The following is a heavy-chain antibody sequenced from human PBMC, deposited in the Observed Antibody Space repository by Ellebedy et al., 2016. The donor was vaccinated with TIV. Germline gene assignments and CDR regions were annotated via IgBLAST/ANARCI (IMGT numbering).Heavy chain of an antibody. D-gene: IGHD6-6*01. J-gene: IGHJ4*02. CDR3: ARDLRITARDYYLDY. CDR2: ISWNSGTT. Sequence: SLKISXAASGFTFDDYAMHRVRQAPGKGLEWVSGISWNSGTTDYADFVKGRFTISRDNAKNSLYLQMNRLRADDTAFYYCARDLRITARDYYLDYWGQGTLVTVSS. CDR1: GFTFDDYA. V-gene: IGHV3-9*01.